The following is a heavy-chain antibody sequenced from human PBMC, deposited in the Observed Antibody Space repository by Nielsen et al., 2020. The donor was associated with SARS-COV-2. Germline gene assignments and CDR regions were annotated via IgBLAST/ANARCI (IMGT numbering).Heavy chain of an antibody. CDR3: ARGEAGIQLWFDP. CDR2: IQHSGTT. Sequence: SETLSLTCAVYGGSFTNFYCSWVRQPPEKGLEWIGEIQHSGTTSYNPSLKSRVTISVDMSKNQFSLKLSSVTAADTALYYCARGEAGIQLWFDPWGQGTLVTVSS. CDR1: GGSFTNFY. D-gene: IGHD5-18*01. V-gene: IGHV4-34*01. J-gene: IGHJ5*02.